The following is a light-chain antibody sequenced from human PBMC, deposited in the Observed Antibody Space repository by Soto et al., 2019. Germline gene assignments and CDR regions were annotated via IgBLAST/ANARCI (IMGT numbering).Light chain of an antibody. J-gene: IGKJ1*01. CDR2: GAS. Sequence: ILLTQSPGTLSLSTGQRATLSCRASQSVSSSYLAWYQQKPGQAPRLLIDGASSRATGIPDRFSGSGSGTDFTLTISRLEPEDFAVYYCQQYGSSPTFGQGTKVDIK. CDR3: QQYGSSPT. CDR1: QSVSSSY. V-gene: IGKV3-20*01.